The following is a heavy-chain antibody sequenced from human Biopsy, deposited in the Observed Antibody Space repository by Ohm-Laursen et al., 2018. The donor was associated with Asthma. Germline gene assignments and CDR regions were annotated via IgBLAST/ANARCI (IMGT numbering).Heavy chain of an antibody. Sequence: SSVKVSCKASGGTFSSYAISWVRQAPGQGLEWMGGIIPIFGTANYAQKFQGRVTITADESTSTAYMELSSLRSEDTAVYYCAGADRYYYDSSGYTEWFDPWGQGTLVTVSS. J-gene: IGHJ5*02. CDR1: GGTFSSYA. D-gene: IGHD3-22*01. V-gene: IGHV1-69*01. CDR3: AGADRYYYDSSGYTEWFDP. CDR2: IIPIFGTA.